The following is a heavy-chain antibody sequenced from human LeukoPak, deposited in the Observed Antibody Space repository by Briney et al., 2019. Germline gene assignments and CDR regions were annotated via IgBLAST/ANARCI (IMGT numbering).Heavy chain of an antibody. V-gene: IGHV4-30-2*01. CDR2: IYHSGST. CDR1: GGSISSGGYY. Sequence: PSQTLSLTCTVSGGSISSGGYYWSWIRQPPGKGLEWIGYIYHSGSTYYNPSLKSRVTISVDRSKNQFSLKLNSVTAADTAVYYCARARTTVVTLDAFDIWGQGTMVTVSS. J-gene: IGHJ3*02. D-gene: IGHD4-23*01. CDR3: ARARTTVVTLDAFDI.